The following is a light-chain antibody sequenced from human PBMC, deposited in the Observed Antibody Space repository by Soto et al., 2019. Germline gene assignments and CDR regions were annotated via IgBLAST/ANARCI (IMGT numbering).Light chain of an antibody. CDR1: QSVLYNSNNKNY. CDR2: WAS. Sequence: DFVMTQSPDSLAVSLGERATINCKSSQSVLYNSNNKNYLAWYQQKPGQPPKLLIYWASTRESGVPDRFSGSGSGTDFTLTISSLQAEDVAVYYCQQYYSTLWTFGQGTKVEIK. J-gene: IGKJ1*01. CDR3: QQYYSTLWT. V-gene: IGKV4-1*01.